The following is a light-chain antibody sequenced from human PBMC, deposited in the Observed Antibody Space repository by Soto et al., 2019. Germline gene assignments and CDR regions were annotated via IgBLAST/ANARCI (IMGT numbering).Light chain of an antibody. CDR2: EVS. CDR1: SNDVGGYNY. CDR3: HSYTPSTTLYV. Sequence: QSVLTQPASVSGSPGQSITISCTGTSNDVGGYNYVSWYQQHLGKAPKLIIFEVSDRPSGVSNRFSGSKSGNTASLTISGLQADDEAVYYCHSYTPSTTLYVFGTGTKLTVL. J-gene: IGLJ1*01. V-gene: IGLV2-14*01.